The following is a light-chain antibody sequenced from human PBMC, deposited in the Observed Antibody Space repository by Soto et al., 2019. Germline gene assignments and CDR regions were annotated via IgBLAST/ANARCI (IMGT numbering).Light chain of an antibody. Sequence: DIQMTQSPSSLSASVGDRVTITCRASQGIRHYLAWYQQKPGKVPKLLIYEASNLQSGVPSRFRGGGSGTEFTLTISSLQPEDVATYYCQKHNTVPLTFGPGTKVDIK. J-gene: IGKJ3*01. CDR1: QGIRHY. CDR3: QKHNTVPLT. CDR2: EAS. V-gene: IGKV1-27*01.